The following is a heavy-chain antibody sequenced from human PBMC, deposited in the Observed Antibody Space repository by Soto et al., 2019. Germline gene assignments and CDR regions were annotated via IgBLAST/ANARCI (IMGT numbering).Heavy chain of an antibody. CDR1: GFSLSTSGVG. CDR3: AHRRIAVAGTDNWFDP. D-gene: IGHD6-19*01. CDR2: IYWDDDK. Sequence: QITLKESGPTLVKPTQTLTLTCTFSGFSLSTSGVGVGWIRQPPGKSLEWLALIYWDDDKRYSPSLKSRLTITKDTSKNQVVLTMTNMDPVDTATYYCAHRRIAVAGTDNWFDPWGQGTLATVSS. V-gene: IGHV2-5*02. J-gene: IGHJ5*02.